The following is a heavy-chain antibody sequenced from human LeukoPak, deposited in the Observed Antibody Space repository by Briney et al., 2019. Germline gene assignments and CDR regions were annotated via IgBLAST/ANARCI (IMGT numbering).Heavy chain of an antibody. J-gene: IGHJ4*02. CDR2: ISSSGSTI. Sequence: GGSLRLSCAASGFTFSSYEMNWVRQAPGKGLEWVSYISSSGSTIYYADSVKGRFTISRDNAKNSLYLQMNSLRGEDTAVYYCATDRGRGFEDWGQGTLVTVSS. CDR3: ATDRGRGFED. D-gene: IGHD3-10*01. CDR1: GFTFSSYE. V-gene: IGHV3-48*03.